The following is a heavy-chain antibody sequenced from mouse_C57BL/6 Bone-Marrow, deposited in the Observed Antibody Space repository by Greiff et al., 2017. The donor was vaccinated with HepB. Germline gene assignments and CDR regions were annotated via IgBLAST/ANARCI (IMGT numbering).Heavy chain of an antibody. CDR3: ARQKAY. Sequence: EVKLMESGGDLVKPGGSLKLSCAASGFTFSSYGMSWVRRTPDKRLEWVATISSGGSYTYYPDSVKGRFTISRDNAKNTLYLQMSSLKSEDTAMYYCARQKAYWGQGTLVTVSA. J-gene: IGHJ3*01. CDR2: ISSGGSYT. CDR1: GFTFSSYG. V-gene: IGHV5-6*01.